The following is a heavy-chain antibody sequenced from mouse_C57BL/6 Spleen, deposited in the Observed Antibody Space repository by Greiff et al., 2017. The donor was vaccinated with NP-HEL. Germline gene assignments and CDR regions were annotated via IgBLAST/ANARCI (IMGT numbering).Heavy chain of an antibody. V-gene: IGHV1-55*01. Sequence: QVQLKQPGAELVKPGASVKMSCKASGYTFTSYWITWVKQRPGQGLEWIGDIYPGSGSTNYNEKFKSKATLTVDTSSSTAYMQLSSLTSEDSAVYYCARSGTTVVATGFDYWGQGTTLTVSS. CDR2: IYPGSGST. CDR3: ARSGTTVVATGFDY. D-gene: IGHD1-1*01. J-gene: IGHJ2*01. CDR1: GYTFTSYW.